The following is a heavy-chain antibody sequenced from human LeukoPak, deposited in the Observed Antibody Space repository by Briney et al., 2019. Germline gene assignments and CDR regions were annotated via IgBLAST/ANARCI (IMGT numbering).Heavy chain of an antibody. CDR1: GFSFSSYS. J-gene: IGHJ4*02. D-gene: IGHD5-18*01. Sequence: GGSLRLSCAASGFSFSSYSMNWVRQAPGKGLEWVSCISSSSSYIYYADSVKGRFTISRDNAKNSLFLQMNSLRAEDTAVYYCARGADNYGYIFDYWGQGTLVTVSS. CDR3: ARGADNYGYIFDY. V-gene: IGHV3-21*06. CDR2: ISSSSSYI.